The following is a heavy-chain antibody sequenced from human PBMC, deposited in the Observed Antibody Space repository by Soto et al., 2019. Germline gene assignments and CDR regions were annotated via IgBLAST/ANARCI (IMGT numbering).Heavy chain of an antibody. D-gene: IGHD6-6*01. CDR3: ARPSSSMAHDAFDI. J-gene: IGHJ3*02. Sequence: ASVKVSCKASGYTFTSYGISWVRQAPGQGLEWMGWISAYNGNTNYAQKLQGRVTMTTDTSTSTAYMELRSLRSDDTAVYYCARPSSSMAHDAFDIWGQGTMVTVPS. V-gene: IGHV1-18*01. CDR1: GYTFTSYG. CDR2: ISAYNGNT.